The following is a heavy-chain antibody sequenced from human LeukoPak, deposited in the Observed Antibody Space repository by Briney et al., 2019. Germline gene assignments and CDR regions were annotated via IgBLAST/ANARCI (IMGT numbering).Heavy chain of an antibody. V-gene: IGHV4-4*07. J-gene: IGHJ4*02. CDR1: GDSISNYY. Sequence: SETLSLNCIVSGDSISNYYWSWIRQPAGKGLVWIGRIYTSGSTNYNPSLKSRVTMSVDTSKNQFSLKLTSVTAADTAVYYCAREAAAGTFYFDYWGQGTLVTVSS. CDR3: AREAAAGTFYFDY. D-gene: IGHD6-13*01. CDR2: IYTSGST.